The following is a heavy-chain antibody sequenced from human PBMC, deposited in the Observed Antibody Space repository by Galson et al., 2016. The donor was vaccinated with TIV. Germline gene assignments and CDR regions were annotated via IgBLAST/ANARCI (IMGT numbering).Heavy chain of an antibody. CDR1: GYIFSDYY. D-gene: IGHD2-21*02. CDR3: ARDLDSAVTAPFDY. V-gene: IGHV1-2*02. Sequence: SVKVSCKASGYIFSDYYLHWVRLAPGQGPEWMGWINANSGDTNFAPKFQDRVTMTRDTAISTAYMELSRLRSDDTAIYYCARDLDSAVTAPFDYWGQGTLVTVSS. J-gene: IGHJ4*02. CDR2: INANSGDT.